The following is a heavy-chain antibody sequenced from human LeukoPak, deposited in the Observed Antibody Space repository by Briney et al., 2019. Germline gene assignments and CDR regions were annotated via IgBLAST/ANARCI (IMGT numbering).Heavy chain of an antibody. D-gene: IGHD1-1*01. CDR2: IYYGGNT. V-gene: IGHV4-39*02. CDR1: GGSISSSNYY. Sequence: SETLSLTCTVSGGSISSSNYYWGWIRQPPGKGLEWLGSIYYGGNTHYNPSLKTRVSIDVDTSKSQFSLKLNSVTAADTAVYYCARDWNRYAYWGQGTLVTVSS. J-gene: IGHJ4*02. CDR3: ARDWNRYAY.